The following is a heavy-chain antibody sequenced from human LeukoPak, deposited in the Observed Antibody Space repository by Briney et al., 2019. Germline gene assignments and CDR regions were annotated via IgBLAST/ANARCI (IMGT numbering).Heavy chain of an antibody. CDR3: ARDRLDLGVVGYRMDV. V-gene: IGHV3-21*01. Sequence: GGSLRLSCAASGFTFSSYSMNWVRQAPGKGLEWVSSISSSSSYIYYADSVKGRFTISRDNAKNSLYLQMNSLRAEDTAVYYCARDRLDLGVVGYRMDVWGQGTTVTVSS. CDR1: GFTFSSYS. CDR2: ISSSSSYI. D-gene: IGHD3-3*01. J-gene: IGHJ6*02.